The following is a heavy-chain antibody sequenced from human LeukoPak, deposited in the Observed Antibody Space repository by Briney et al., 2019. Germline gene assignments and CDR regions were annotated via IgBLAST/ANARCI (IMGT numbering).Heavy chain of an antibody. J-gene: IGHJ4*02. D-gene: IGHD5-12*01. Sequence: GGSLRLSCAASGFTVSSNFMSWVRQAPGKGLEWISLIYSDGSTYYADSVKGRFTISRDNSKNTLYLQMNSLRVEDTAVYYCARGGRKGFRGYDSIDYWGQGALVTVSS. CDR1: GFTVSSNF. CDR2: IYSDGST. V-gene: IGHV3-66*01. CDR3: ARGGRKGFRGYDSIDY.